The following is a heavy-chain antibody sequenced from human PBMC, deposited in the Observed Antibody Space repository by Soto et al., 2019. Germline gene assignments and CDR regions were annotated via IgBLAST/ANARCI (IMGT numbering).Heavy chain of an antibody. Sequence: EVQLVESGGGLVQPEGSLRLSCAASGFTFSDNYMDWVRQAPGKGLEWVGRIKNKANSYTTEYAAPVKGRFTIARDDSEYTISLQMARMNTDDADVYYCYRVRLDSSRSSDSWGQGILVTVSS. CDR2: IKNKANSYTT. J-gene: IGHJ4*02. V-gene: IGHV3-72*01. CDR3: YRVRLDSSRSSDS. D-gene: IGHD6-19*01. CDR1: GFTFSDNY.